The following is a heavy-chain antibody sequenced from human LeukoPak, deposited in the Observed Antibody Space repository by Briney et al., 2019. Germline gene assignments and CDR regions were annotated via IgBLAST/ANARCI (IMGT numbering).Heavy chain of an antibody. CDR1: GFTFSSYS. CDR2: ISSSGSTI. J-gene: IGHJ4*02. V-gene: IGHV3-48*04. Sequence: PGGSLRLSCAASGFTFSSYSMNWVRQAPGKGLEWVSYISSSGSTIYYADSVKGRFTISRDNAKNSLYLQMNSLRAEDTAVYYCARDYHGSWYYFDYWGQGTLVTVSS. CDR3: ARDYHGSWYYFDY. D-gene: IGHD6-13*01.